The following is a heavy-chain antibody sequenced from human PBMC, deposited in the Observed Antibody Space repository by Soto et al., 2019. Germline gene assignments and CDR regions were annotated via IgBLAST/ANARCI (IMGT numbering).Heavy chain of an antibody. Sequence: PSETLSLTCTVSGGSISSSSYYWGWIRQPPGKGLKWIGSIYYSGSTYYNPSLKSRVTISVDTSKNQFSLKLSSVTAADTAVYYCARVIAAAGTLWFDPWGQGTLVTVSS. CDR3: ARVIAAAGTLWFDP. V-gene: IGHV4-39*01. CDR1: GGSISSSSYY. D-gene: IGHD6-13*01. CDR2: IYYSGST. J-gene: IGHJ5*02.